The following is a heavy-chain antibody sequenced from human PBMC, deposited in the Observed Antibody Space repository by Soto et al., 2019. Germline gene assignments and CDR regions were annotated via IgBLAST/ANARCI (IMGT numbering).Heavy chain of an antibody. V-gene: IGHV3-7*05. CDR1: GFTFSSYW. CDR2: IKQDGSEK. D-gene: IGHD3-3*01. Sequence: EVQLVESGGGLVQPGGSLRLSCAASGFTFSSYWMSWVRQAPGKGLEWVANIKQDGSEKYYVDSVKGRFTISRDNAKNSLYLQMNSLTGEDTAVYYCAGAGYYDFWSGYNWFDPWGQGTLVSVSS. CDR3: AGAGYYDFWSGYNWFDP. J-gene: IGHJ5*02.